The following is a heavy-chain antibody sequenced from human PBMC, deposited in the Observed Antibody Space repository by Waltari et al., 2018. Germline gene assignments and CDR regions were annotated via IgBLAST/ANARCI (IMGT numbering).Heavy chain of an antibody. Sequence: QVQLVQSGAEVKKPGSSVKVSCKASGGTFSSYAISWVRQAPGQGLEWMGRIIPIFGTANYAQKFQGRVTITADKSTSTAYMELSSLRSEDTAVYYCARAGYCGGDCYSPHFDYWGQGTLVTVSS. J-gene: IGHJ4*02. V-gene: IGHV1-69*08. CDR2: IIPIFGTA. D-gene: IGHD2-21*01. CDR1: GGTFSSYA. CDR3: ARAGYCGGDCYSPHFDY.